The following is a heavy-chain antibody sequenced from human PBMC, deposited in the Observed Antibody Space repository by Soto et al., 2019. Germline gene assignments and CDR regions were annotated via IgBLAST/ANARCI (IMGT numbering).Heavy chain of an antibody. CDR3: AAVTMVRGVPYYYYYGMDV. CDR2: INHSGST. J-gene: IGHJ6*02. V-gene: IGHV4-34*01. CDR1: GGSFSGYY. Sequence: SETLSLTCAVYGGSFSGYYWSWIRQPPGKGLEWIGEINHSGSTNYNPSLKSRVTISVDTSKNQFSLKLSSVTAADTAVYYCAAVTMVRGVPYYYYYGMDVWGQGTTVTVSS. D-gene: IGHD3-10*01.